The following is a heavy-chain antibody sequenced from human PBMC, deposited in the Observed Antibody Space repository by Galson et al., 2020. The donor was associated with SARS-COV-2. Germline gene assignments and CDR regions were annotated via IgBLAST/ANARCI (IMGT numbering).Heavy chain of an antibody. V-gene: IGHV4-39*01. CDR3: TRYCSSIICHMAFDI. CDR1: GGSVITTGYY. J-gene: IGHJ3*02. CDR2: IYYSGNS. D-gene: IGHD2-2*01. Sequence: SETLSLTCTVSGGSVITTGYYWSWIRQPPGKGLEWIGGIYYSGNSYYNPSLQSRVTISIDTSTHQFSLELNSVTAADTAVYYCTRYCSSIICHMAFDIWGQGTVVTVSS.